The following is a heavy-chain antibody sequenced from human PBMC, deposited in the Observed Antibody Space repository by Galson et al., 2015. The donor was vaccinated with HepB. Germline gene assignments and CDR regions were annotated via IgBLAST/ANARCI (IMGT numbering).Heavy chain of an antibody. CDR2: IYWDDDK. CDR3: AHETYSSSSGRLLNDY. D-gene: IGHD6-6*01. V-gene: IGHV2-5*02. Sequence: PALVKPTQTLTLTCTFSGFSLSTSGVGVGWIRQPPGKALEWLALIYWDDDKRYSPSLKSRLTITKDTSKNQVVLTMTNMDPVDTATYYCAHETYSSSSGRLLNDYWGQGTLVTVSS. CDR1: GFSLSTSGVG. J-gene: IGHJ4*02.